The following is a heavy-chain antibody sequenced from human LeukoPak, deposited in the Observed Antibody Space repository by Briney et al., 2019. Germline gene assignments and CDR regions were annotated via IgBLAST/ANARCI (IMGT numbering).Heavy chain of an antibody. CDR2: ISASEYT. CDR1: GLIFSTYS. Sequence: PAGSLTLSCAASGLIFSTYSMTWVRHAPGQGREWVAGISASEYTYYGDSVKGRLTISRDNSKNTLYLQLNNRRDEDTAGYYFAKDGGLVRVPVDVFDLWGEGTMVTASS. J-gene: IGHJ3*01. CDR3: AKDGGLVRVPVDVFDL. V-gene: IGHV3-23*01. D-gene: IGHD3-16*01.